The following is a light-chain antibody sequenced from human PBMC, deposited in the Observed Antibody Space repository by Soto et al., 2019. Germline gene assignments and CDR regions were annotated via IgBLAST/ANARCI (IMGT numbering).Light chain of an antibody. CDR2: DAS. CDR1: QSISSY. CDR3: QQYDNLLPT. J-gene: IGKJ4*01. Sequence: DIQLTQSPSSLSGSVRDRITITCRAGQSISSYLNWYQQKPGKAPKLLIYDASNLETGVPSRFSGSGSGTDFTFTISSLQPEDIATYYCQQYDNLLPTFGGGTKVDIK. V-gene: IGKV1-33*01.